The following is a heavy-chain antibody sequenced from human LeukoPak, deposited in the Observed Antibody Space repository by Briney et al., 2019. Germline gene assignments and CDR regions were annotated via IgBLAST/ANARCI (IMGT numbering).Heavy chain of an antibody. CDR1: GGSISSGNLY. CDR2: IYYSGST. Sequence: SQTLSLTCTVSGGSISSGNLYWSWIRQRPGKGLEWTGYIYYSGSTYYNTSLKSRVTISVDTSKNQLSLKVSSVTAADTAVYYCARHPHGVGEPFDHWGQGILVTVSS. CDR3: ARHPHGVGEPFDH. D-gene: IGHD1-26*01. J-gene: IGHJ4*02. V-gene: IGHV4-31*03.